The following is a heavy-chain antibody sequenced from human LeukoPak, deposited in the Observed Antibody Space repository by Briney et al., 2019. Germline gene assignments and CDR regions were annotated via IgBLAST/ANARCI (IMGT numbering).Heavy chain of an antibody. Sequence: GGSLRLSCAASGFTFSSYAMSWVSQAPGKGLEWVSYISGSGGTTSYAASVKGRVTISRDNSKNTLYLQMNSLSAEDKAVYYCAKRDSSGSLPRLFDYWGQGTLVTVSS. J-gene: IGHJ4*02. D-gene: IGHD6-19*01. CDR1: GFTFSSYA. CDR2: ISGSGGTT. V-gene: IGHV3-23*01. CDR3: AKRDSSGSLPRLFDY.